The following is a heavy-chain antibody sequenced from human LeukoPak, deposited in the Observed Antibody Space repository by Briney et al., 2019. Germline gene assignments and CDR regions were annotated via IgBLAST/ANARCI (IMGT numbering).Heavy chain of an antibody. V-gene: IGHV3-64*01. J-gene: IGHJ3*02. CDR2: ISSNGGST. Sequence: GGSLRLSCAASGFTFSSYAMHWVRQAPGKGLEYVSAISSNGGSTYYANSVKGRFTISRDNSKNTLYLQMGSLSAEDMAVYYCARSLSVRDAFDIWGQGTMVTVSS. D-gene: IGHD3-10*01. CDR3: ARSLSVRDAFDI. CDR1: GFTFSSYA.